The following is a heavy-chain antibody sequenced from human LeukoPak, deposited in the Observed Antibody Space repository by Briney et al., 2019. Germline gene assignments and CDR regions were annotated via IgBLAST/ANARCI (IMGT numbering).Heavy chain of an antibody. D-gene: IGHD3-10*01. Sequence: SETLSLTCTVSGGSISSYYWSWIRQPAGKGLEWIGRIYTSGSTNYNPSLKSRVTISVDTSKNQFSLKLSSVTAADTAVYYCARGGYYGSGSLINYWGQGTLVTVSS. CDR3: ARGGYYGSGSLINY. V-gene: IGHV4-4*07. CDR2: IYTSGST. CDR1: GGSISSYY. J-gene: IGHJ4*02.